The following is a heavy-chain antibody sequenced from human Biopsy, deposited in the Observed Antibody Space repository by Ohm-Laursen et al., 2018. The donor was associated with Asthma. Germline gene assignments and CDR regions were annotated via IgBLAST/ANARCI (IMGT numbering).Heavy chain of an antibody. D-gene: IGHD2-2*01. CDR2: INSVFGTT. J-gene: IGHJ4*02. CDR1: GGTFNTYV. Sequence: ASVKVSCKSLGGTFNTYVIGWVRQAPGQGLEWMGGINSVFGTTTYPRKFQDRVTITADDSTSTVYTELSSLRSEDTAVYYCARKAGSCISRTCYSLDFWGQGTLVTVSS. CDR3: ARKAGSCISRTCYSLDF. V-gene: IGHV1-69*13.